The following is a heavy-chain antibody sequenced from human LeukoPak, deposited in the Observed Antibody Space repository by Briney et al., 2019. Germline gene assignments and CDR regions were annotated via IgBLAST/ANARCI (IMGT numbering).Heavy chain of an antibody. Sequence: PGGSLRLSCAASGFTFSSYGMSWVRQTPGKGLQWVSAVSGSGGSTYYADSVKGRFTISRDNSQNTLYLQMNSLRAEDTAVYYCAKVGATQDFWGQGTLVTVSS. CDR3: AKVGATQDF. CDR2: VSGSGGST. CDR1: GFTFSSYG. V-gene: IGHV3-23*01. D-gene: IGHD1-26*01. J-gene: IGHJ4*02.